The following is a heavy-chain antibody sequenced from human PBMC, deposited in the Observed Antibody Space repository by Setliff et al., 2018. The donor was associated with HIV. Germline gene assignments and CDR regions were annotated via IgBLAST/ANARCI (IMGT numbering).Heavy chain of an antibody. CDR1: GGSIRTGAYY. Sequence: SETLSLTCTVSGGSIRTGAYYWGWIRQPPGKGLEWTGSIYHSGSTQYNPSLKSRVTISVDTPKNQFSLKLSSVTAADTAVYYCASSPAWRSDYGLHTFDYWGQGTLVTV. D-gene: IGHD4-17*01. CDR2: IYHSGST. V-gene: IGHV4-39*07. J-gene: IGHJ4*02. CDR3: ASSPAWRSDYGLHTFDY.